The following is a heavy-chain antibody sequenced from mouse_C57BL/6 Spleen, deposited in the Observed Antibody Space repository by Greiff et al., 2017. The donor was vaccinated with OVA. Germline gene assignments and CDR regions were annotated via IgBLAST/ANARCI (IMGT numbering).Heavy chain of an antibody. D-gene: IGHD4-1*01. Sequence: EVKVVESGGGLVKPGGSLKLSCAASGFTFSSYTMSWVRQTPEKRLEWVATISGGGGKTYYPDSVKGRFTISRDNAKNTLYLQMSSLRSEDTALYYCAREGNWDGGFAYWGQGTLVTVSA. CDR2: ISGGGGKT. CDR1: GFTFSSYT. V-gene: IGHV5-9*01. J-gene: IGHJ3*01. CDR3: AREGNWDGGFAY.